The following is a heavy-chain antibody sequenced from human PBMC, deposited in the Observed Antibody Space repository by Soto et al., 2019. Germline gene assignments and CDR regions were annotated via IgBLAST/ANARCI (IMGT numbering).Heavy chain of an antibody. J-gene: IGHJ4*02. CDR1: GDSVSSVFSY. V-gene: IGHV4-61*01. Sequence: QVRLQESGPGLVKPLETLSLTCTVSGDSVSSVFSYWSWIRQPPGKGLEWIGFLSHSGNTNYNPSLKSRVSISVDMSKNQVSLRLTSVTAADTAVYYCARDLSGRHYFDYWGQGTLVTVSS. CDR3: ARDLSGRHYFDY. CDR2: LSHSGNT. D-gene: IGHD1-26*01.